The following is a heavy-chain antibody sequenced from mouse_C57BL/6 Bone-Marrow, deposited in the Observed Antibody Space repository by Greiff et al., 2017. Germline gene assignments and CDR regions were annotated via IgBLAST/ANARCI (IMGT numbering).Heavy chain of an antibody. D-gene: IGHD2-4*01. J-gene: IGHJ1*03. CDR3: AIYDYDWYFDV. CDR2: IIPGSGGT. V-gene: IGHV1-54*01. CDR1: GYAFPNYL. Sequence: VQLQQSGAELVRPGTSVKVSCKASGYAFPNYLIEWVKQRPGPGLEWIGVIIPGSGGTNYNEKFKGKATRTADKSSSTAYMQLSSLTSEDSAVYFCAIYDYDWYFDVWGTGTTVTVSS.